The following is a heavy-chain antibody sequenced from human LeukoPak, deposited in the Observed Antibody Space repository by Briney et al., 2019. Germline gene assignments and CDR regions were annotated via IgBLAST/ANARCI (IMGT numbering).Heavy chain of an antibody. J-gene: IGHJ6*03. V-gene: IGHV4-61*01. Sequence: SETLSLICTVSGYSISSGYYWSWIRQPPGKGLEWIGYIYYSGSTNYNPSLKSRVTISVDTSKNQFSLKLSSVTAADTAVYYCARGQRGYSGYVYYYYYYMDVWGKGTTVTVSS. CDR1: GYSISSGYY. CDR2: IYYSGST. CDR3: ARGQRGYSGYVYYYYYYMDV. D-gene: IGHD5-12*01.